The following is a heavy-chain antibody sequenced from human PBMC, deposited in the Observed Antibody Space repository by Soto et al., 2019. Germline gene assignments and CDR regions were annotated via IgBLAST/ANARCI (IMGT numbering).Heavy chain of an antibody. D-gene: IGHD4-17*01. V-gene: IGHV1-8*01. Sequence: ASVGVSCKASGYSLTNYDINWVRQATGQGLEYLGWINPNSGNTGYVQKFQGRVTMTRNTSINTAYMELNSLRSEDTAVYYCARGIKYGAYSRWFDPWGQ. CDR2: INPNSGNT. CDR3: ARGIKYGAYSRWFDP. J-gene: IGHJ5*02. CDR1: GYSLTNYD.